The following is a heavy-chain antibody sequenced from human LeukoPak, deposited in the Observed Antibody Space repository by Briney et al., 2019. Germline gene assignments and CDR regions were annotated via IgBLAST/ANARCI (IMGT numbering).Heavy chain of an antibody. J-gene: IGHJ4*02. Sequence: GGSLRLSCAASGFTFSGSAMHWVRQASGKGLEWVGRIRSKANNYATAYAASVKGRFTISRDDSKNTAYLQINSLKTEDTAVYYCTRLHSTLGSNFDYWGQGTLVTVSS. CDR2: IRSKANNYAT. CDR1: GFTFSGSA. D-gene: IGHD2-2*01. V-gene: IGHV3-73*01. CDR3: TRLHSTLGSNFDY.